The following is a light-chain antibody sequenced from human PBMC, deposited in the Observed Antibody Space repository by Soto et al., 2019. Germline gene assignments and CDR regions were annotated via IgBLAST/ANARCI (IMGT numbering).Light chain of an antibody. CDR1: QDISNY. CDR2: DAS. V-gene: IGKV1-33*01. J-gene: IGKJ2*01. CDR3: QQYDNLPPYT. Sequence: DIQMTQSPSSLSASVGDRVTITCQASQDISNYLNWYQQKPGKAPKLLIYDASNLETGVPSRFSGSGSETDFTFTISSLQPADIATYYCQQYDNLPPYTFGQGTKLEIK.